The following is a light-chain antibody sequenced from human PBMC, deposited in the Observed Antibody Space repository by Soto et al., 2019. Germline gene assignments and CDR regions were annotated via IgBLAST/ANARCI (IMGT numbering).Light chain of an antibody. CDR1: NIGSKS. CDR3: ATWDDGLSGWL. Sequence: SYELTQAPSVSVAPGQTARIGCGGDNIGSKSVHWYQQRPGQAPVLVVYADSDRPSGIPERFSGSNPGNTATLTISRVEAGDEADYYCATWDDGLSGWLFGGGTKLTVL. CDR2: ADS. V-gene: IGLV3-21*02. J-gene: IGLJ3*02.